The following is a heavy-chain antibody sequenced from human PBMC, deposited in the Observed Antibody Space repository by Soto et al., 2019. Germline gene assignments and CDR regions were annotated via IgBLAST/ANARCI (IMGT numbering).Heavy chain of an antibody. V-gene: IGHV4-59*01. J-gene: IGHJ5*02. CDR2: ISYSGST. CDR3: ARDLKEYCSDGKCNWFDP. Sequence: SVTLSLTCTIGRTSITTYYWSWMSETPRKGLEWIGYISYSGSTNYNPSLKSRVTISFDASKNEISLQVRSATAADAAVYYCARDLKEYCSDGKCNWFDPWGQGTLVTVS. CDR1: RTSITTYY. D-gene: IGHD2-15*01.